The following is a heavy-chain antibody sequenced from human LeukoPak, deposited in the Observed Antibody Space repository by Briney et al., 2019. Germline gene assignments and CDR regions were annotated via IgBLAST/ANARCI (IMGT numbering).Heavy chain of an antibody. CDR1: GFIFNNHA. D-gene: IGHD3-10*01. Sequence: GGSLRLSCAGSGFIFNNHAMHWVRQPPGKGLEWVSGISWNSGSIDYADSVKGRFTISRDNSRSTLYLQMNSLRPEDTAIYYCAREGYYGSGSPPSLYFDYWGQGTLVTVSS. CDR2: ISWNSGSI. V-gene: IGHV3-9*01. J-gene: IGHJ4*02. CDR3: AREGYYGSGSPPSLYFDY.